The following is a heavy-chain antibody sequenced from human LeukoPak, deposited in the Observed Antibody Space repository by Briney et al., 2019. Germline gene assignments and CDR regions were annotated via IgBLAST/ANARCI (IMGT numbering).Heavy chain of an antibody. CDR2: IYYSGST. Sequence: SETLSLTCAVYGGSFSGYYWSWIRQPPGKELEWIGYIYYSGSTNYNPSLKSRVTISVDTSKNQFSLKLSSVTAADTAVYYCARDRCSGGSCYSDTRYFDYWGQGTLVTVSS. V-gene: IGHV4-59*01. D-gene: IGHD2-15*01. J-gene: IGHJ4*02. CDR3: ARDRCSGGSCYSDTRYFDY. CDR1: GGSFSGYY.